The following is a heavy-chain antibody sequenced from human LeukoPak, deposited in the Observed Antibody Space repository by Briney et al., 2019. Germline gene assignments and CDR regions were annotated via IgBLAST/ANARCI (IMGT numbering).Heavy chain of an antibody. V-gene: IGHV3-7*03. CDR3: AKQIVVVAAEDYFDY. CDR2: IRDDGSAK. Sequence: GGSLRLSCAASGFTFNNYWMTWVRQAPGKGLEWVASIRDDGSAKYYVDSVKGRFTISRDDAKNSLSLQMNSLRAEDTAVYYCAKQIVVVAAEDYFDYWGQGTLVTVSS. D-gene: IGHD2-15*01. CDR1: GFTFNNYW. J-gene: IGHJ4*02.